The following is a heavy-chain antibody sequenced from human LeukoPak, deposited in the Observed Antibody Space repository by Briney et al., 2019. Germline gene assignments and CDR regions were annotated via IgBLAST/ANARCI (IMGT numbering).Heavy chain of an antibody. CDR3: ASDPRDGGQNV. V-gene: IGHV3-30*04. CDR2: ISYSGDNT. CDR1: GFNVTNYA. J-gene: IGHJ6*04. Sequence: GGSLRLSCAASGFNVTNYAMHWVRQAPGKGLEWVTLISYSGDNTYSADSVKGRFTFSRDKSKDTLYLQMNSLRPEDSVVYYCASDPRDGGQNVWGKGTTVTVSS. D-gene: IGHD5-24*01.